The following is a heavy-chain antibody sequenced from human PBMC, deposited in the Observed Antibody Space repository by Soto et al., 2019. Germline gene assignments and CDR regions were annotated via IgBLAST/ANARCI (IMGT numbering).Heavy chain of an antibody. D-gene: IGHD3-16*01. V-gene: IGHV3-23*01. CDR3: AKFGMATPKTRPPYYIEY. CDR2: ISGSGGGT. Sequence: GGSLRLSCAASGFTFSSYAMSWVRQAPGKGLEWVSSISGSGGGTYYADSVKGRFTFSRDNSKNTLYLQMNSLRAEDTAVYYCAKFGMATPKTRPPYYIEYWGQGALVTVSS. J-gene: IGHJ4*01. CDR1: GFTFSSYA.